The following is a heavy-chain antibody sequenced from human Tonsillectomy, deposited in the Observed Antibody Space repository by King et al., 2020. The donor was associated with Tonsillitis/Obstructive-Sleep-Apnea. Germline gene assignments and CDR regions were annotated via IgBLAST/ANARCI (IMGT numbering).Heavy chain of an antibody. CDR2: TSYDGNNK. Sequence: VQLVESGGGVVQPGRSLRLSCAASGFTFSSYAMHWVRQAPGKGLEWVAVTSYDGNNKYYAASVKGRFTISRDNSKNTLYLQMNSLRAEDTAVYYCARDLGNGHGYWYNYYYGLDVWGQGTTVTVSS. CDR3: ARDLGNGHGYWYNYYYGLDV. V-gene: IGHV3-30*04. CDR1: GFTFSSYA. D-gene: IGHD5-18*01. J-gene: IGHJ6*02.